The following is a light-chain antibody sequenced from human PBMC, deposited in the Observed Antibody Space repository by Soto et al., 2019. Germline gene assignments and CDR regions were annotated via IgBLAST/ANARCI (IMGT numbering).Light chain of an antibody. CDR1: QGISSY. CDR3: PQYYSHPSVT. J-gene: IGKJ5*01. V-gene: IGKV1-8*01. Sequence: AIRMTQSPSSLSASTGDRVTITCRASQGISSYLAWYQQKPGKAPNLLIYAASTLQSGVPSRFSGSGSGEDFTLTISCLQSDDLAAVYCPQYYSHPSVTFG. CDR2: AAS.